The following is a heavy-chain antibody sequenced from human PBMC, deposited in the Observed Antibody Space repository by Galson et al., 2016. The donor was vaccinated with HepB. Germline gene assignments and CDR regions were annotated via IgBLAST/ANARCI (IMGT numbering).Heavy chain of an antibody. Sequence: SLRLSCAASGFTFNNFAMSWVRQAPGKGLEWVSSILNNGVTYYADSVRGRFTISRDNSKNTLYLQMNSLRVEDTAVYYCAKLHTDTIVGDVWGKGTTVTVSS. CDR3: AKLHTDTIVGDV. D-gene: IGHD3-22*01. J-gene: IGHJ6*04. CDR1: GFTFNNFA. V-gene: IGHV3-23*01. CDR2: ILNNGVT.